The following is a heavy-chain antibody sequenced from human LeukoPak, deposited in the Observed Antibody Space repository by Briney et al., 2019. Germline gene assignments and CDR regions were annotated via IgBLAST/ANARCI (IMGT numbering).Heavy chain of an antibody. V-gene: IGHV3-66*01. CDR1: GFTVSSSC. CDR2: VYSGGIT. CDR3: ARGVDV. Sequence: GGSLRLSCAASGFTVSSSCMTWVRQAPGKGLEWVSVVYSGGITYYADSVKGRFIISGDNSKNTLYLQMNSLRAEDTAVYYCARGVDVWGQGTTVTVSS. J-gene: IGHJ6*02.